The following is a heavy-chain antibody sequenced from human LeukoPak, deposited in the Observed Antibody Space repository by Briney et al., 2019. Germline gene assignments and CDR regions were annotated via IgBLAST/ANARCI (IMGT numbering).Heavy chain of an antibody. J-gene: IGHJ4*02. CDR2: INGGGSTM. CDR3: ARDAHYYDSSGYFRAPFDY. CDR1: GFTSSSYE. D-gene: IGHD3-22*01. Sequence: GGSLRLSCAASGFTSSSYEMNWVRQAPGKGLEWVSYINGGGSTMNYADSVKGRFTISRDNAKNSLYLQMNSLRAEDTAVYYCARDAHYYDSSGYFRAPFDYWGQGTLVTVSS. V-gene: IGHV3-48*03.